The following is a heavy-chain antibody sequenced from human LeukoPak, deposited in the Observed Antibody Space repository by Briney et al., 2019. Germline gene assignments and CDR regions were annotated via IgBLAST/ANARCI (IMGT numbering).Heavy chain of an antibody. J-gene: IGHJ4*02. CDR1: GFTFSSSA. D-gene: IGHD2-15*01. Sequence: GGSLRLSCAASGFTFSSSAMSWDRQAPGKGLEWVSAISNNGGYTYYADSVQGRFTISRDNSKSTPCLQMNSLRAEDTAVYYCAKQLGYCSDGSCYFPYWGQGTLVTDSS. CDR2: ISNNGGYT. CDR3: AKQLGYCSDGSCYFPY. V-gene: IGHV3-23*01.